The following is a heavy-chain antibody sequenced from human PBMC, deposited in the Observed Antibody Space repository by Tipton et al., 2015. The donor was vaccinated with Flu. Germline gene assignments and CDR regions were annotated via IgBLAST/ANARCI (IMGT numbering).Heavy chain of an antibody. CDR2: IYNSEYT. CDR1: NGSISSYY. D-gene: IGHD2-2*01. CDR3: ARDPSLGMPDFFDF. V-gene: IGHV4-59*12. J-gene: IGHJ4*02. Sequence: TLSLTCTISNGSISSYYWNWIRQPPGKGLEWIGYIYNSEYTKYNPSLKSRATISVDTSKNQFSLQLRSVTAADTAVYYCARDPSLGMPDFFDFWGQGTLVTASS.